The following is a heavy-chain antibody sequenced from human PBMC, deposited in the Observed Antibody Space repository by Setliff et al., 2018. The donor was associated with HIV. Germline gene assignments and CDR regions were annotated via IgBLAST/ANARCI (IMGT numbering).Heavy chain of an antibody. J-gene: IGHJ3*02. Sequence: AGGSLRLSCAASGFIFSSYSINWVRQPPGKGLEWVSCISSRSTYIDYADSVKGRFTISRDDAKNSLYLQMNSLTVEDTAVYYCARKQPAAAAGAPDAFDIWGQGTMVTVSS. V-gene: IGHV3-21*01. CDR3: ARKQPAAAAGAPDAFDI. CDR1: GFIFSSYS. CDR2: ISSRSTYI. D-gene: IGHD6-13*01.